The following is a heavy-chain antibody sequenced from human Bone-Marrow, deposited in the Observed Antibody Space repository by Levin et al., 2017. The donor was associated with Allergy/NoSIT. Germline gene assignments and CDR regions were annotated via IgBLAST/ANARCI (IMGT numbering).Heavy chain of an antibody. J-gene: IGHJ4*02. Sequence: AASVKVSCAASGLTVTSHCMSWVRQAPGKGLEWVSFIYRDGTTFYADSVKGRLTISRDSSKNTWYLQMNSLSVEDTAVYYCASRPSDYDSFVFDYWGQGTLVTVSS. V-gene: IGHV3-53*01. CDR2: IYRDGTT. CDR3: ASRPSDYDSFVFDY. CDR1: GLTVTSHC. D-gene: IGHD5-12*01.